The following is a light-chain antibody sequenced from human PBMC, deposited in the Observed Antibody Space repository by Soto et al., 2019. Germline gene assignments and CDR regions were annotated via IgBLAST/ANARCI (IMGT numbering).Light chain of an antibody. CDR2: DVS. Sequence: QSALTQPASVSGSPGQSITISCTGTSSDVGGYNYVSWYQQYPGKAPKLMIYDVSNRPSGVSNRFSGSKSGNTASLTISGLQAEDEADYYCSSYTSTSNYVLFGGGTKVTVL. CDR1: SSDVGGYNY. J-gene: IGLJ2*01. V-gene: IGLV2-14*01. CDR3: SSYTSTSNYVL.